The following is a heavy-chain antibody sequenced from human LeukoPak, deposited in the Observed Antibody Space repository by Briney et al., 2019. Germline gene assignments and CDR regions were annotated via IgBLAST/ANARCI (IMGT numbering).Heavy chain of an antibody. CDR2: IYYSGST. CDR1: GGSISSGDYY. D-gene: IGHD6-13*01. Sequence: SQTLSLTCTVSGGSISSGDYYWGWIRQPPGKGLEWIGYIYYSGSTYYNPSLKSRVTISVDTSKNQFSLKLSSVTAADTAVYYCARDNNDEWAAAGHNWFDPWGQGNLVTVSS. V-gene: IGHV4-30-4*08. CDR3: ARDNNDEWAAAGHNWFDP. J-gene: IGHJ5*02.